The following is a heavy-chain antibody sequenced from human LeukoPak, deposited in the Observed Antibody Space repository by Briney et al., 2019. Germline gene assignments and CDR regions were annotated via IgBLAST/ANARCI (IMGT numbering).Heavy chain of an antibody. CDR2: INTNTGNP. D-gene: IGHD2-2*01. J-gene: IGHJ5*02. CDR1: GYTFTSYA. Sequence: GASVKVSCKASGYTFTSYAMNWVRQAPGQGLEWMGWINTNTGNPTYAQGFTGRFVFSLDTSVSTAYLQISSLKAEDTAVYYCARHLPVRGYCSSTSCRRNWFDPWGQGTLVTVSS. CDR3: ARHLPVRGYCSSTSCRRNWFDP. V-gene: IGHV7-4-1*02.